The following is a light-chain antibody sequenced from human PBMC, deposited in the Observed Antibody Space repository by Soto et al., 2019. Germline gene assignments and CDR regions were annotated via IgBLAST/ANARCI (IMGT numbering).Light chain of an antibody. CDR1: QNVLLNSNNKNY. CDR3: QEYYASPFT. V-gene: IGKV4-1*01. J-gene: IGKJ3*01. Sequence: DIVMTQSPDSLAVSLGERATINCKSSQNVLLNSNNKNYLAWYQQKPRQPPKLLIYWASTRESGVHDRFSGSGSGTDFTLTISSLQAEDAAVYYCQEYYASPFTFGPGTKVEIK. CDR2: WAS.